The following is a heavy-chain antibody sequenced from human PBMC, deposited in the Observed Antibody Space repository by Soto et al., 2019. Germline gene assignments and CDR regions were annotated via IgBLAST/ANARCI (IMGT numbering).Heavy chain of an antibody. V-gene: IGHV4-31*03. CDR3: ARDYYDSSGYLPAYYYYGMDV. D-gene: IGHD3-22*01. CDR2: IYYSGST. Sequence: QVQLQESGPGLVKPSQTLSLTCTVSGGSISSGGYYWSWIRQQPGKGLEWIGYIYYSGSTYYNPSLKSRVTISVDTSKNQFSLKLSSVTAADTAVNYCARDYYDSSGYLPAYYYYGMDVWGQGTTVTVSS. J-gene: IGHJ6*02. CDR1: GGSISSGGYY.